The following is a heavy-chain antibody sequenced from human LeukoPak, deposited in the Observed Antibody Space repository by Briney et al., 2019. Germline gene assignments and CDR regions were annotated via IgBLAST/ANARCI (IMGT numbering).Heavy chain of an antibody. J-gene: IGHJ6*03. Sequence: AASVKVSCKASGGTFSSYAISWVRQAPGQGLEWMGGIIPIFGTANYAQKFQGRVTITADESTSTAYMELSSLRSDDTAVYYCARGSLAYDILTGPPRDYYYMDVWGKGTTVTVSS. CDR2: IIPIFGTA. CDR1: GGTFSSYA. CDR3: ARGSLAYDILTGPPRDYYYMDV. D-gene: IGHD3-9*01. V-gene: IGHV1-69*13.